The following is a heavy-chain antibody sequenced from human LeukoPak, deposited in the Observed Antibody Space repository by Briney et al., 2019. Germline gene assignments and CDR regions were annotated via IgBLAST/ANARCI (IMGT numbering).Heavy chain of an antibody. CDR2: ISSSSSTI. D-gene: IGHD5-18*01. J-gene: IGHJ4*02. V-gene: IGHV3-48*01. Sequence: GGSLRLSCAASGFTFSSYSMNWVRQAPGKGLEWVSYISSSSSTIYYADSVKGRFTISRDNSKNTLYLQMNSLRAEDTAVYYCARKSGRGYYYWGQGTLVTVSS. CDR1: GFTFSSYS. CDR3: ARKSGRGYYY.